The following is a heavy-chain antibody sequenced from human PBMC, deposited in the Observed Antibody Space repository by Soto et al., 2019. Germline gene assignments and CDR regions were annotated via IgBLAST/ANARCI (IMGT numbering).Heavy chain of an antibody. CDR2: IYYSGST. CDR3: ARVEMATIGEYYYYMDV. J-gene: IGHJ6*03. Sequence: SETLSLTCTVSGGSISSSSYYWGWIRQPPGKGLEWIGSIYYSGSTYYNPSLKSRVTISVDTSKNQFSLKLSSVTAADTAVYYCARVEMATIGEYYYYMDVWGKGTTVTVSS. D-gene: IGHD5-12*01. V-gene: IGHV4-39*01. CDR1: GGSISSSSYY.